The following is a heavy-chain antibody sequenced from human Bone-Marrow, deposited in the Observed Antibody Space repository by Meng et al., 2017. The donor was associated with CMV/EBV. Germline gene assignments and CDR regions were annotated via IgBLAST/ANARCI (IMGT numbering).Heavy chain of an antibody. Sequence: SETLSLTCTVSGGSISSGDYYWSWIRQPPGKGLEWIGYIYYSGSTYYNPSLKSRVTISVDKSKNQFSLKLSSVTAADTAVYYCARGDGGFTMVRGVISYWGQGTLVTVSS. V-gene: IGHV4-30-4*08. J-gene: IGHJ4*02. CDR3: ARGDGGFTMVRGVISY. D-gene: IGHD3-10*01. CDR1: GGSISSGDYY. CDR2: IYYSGST.